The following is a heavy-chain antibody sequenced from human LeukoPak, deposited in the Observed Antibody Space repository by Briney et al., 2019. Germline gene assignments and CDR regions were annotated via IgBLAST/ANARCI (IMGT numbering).Heavy chain of an antibody. J-gene: IGHJ4*02. CDR3: ARYITRHYYDSSGYYHYFDY. D-gene: IGHD3-22*01. CDR1: GFTVSSNY. Sequence: GGSLRLSCAASGFTVSSNYMSWVRQAPGKGLEWLSVIYSGGSTYYADSVKGRFTISRDNSKNTLYLQMNSLRAEDTAVYYCARYITRHYYDSSGYYHYFDYWGQGTLVTVSS. CDR2: IYSGGST. V-gene: IGHV3-53*01.